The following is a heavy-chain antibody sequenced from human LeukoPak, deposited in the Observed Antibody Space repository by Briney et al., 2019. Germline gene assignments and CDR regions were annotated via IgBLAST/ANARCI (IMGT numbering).Heavy chain of an antibody. V-gene: IGHV1-24*01. D-gene: IGHD2-15*01. CDR2: FDPEDGET. CDR1: GYTLTELS. Sequence: ASVKVSCRVSGYTLTELSMHWVRQAPGKGLEWMGSFDPEDGETIYAQTFQGRVTMTEDTSTDTTYMELRSLRSEDTAVYYCATHTLFADVAYFDLWGRGTRVTVSS. CDR3: ATHTLFADVAYFDL. J-gene: IGHJ2*01.